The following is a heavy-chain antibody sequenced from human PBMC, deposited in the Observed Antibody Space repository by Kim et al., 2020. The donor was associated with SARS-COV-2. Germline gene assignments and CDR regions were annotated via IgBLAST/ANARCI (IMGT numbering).Heavy chain of an antibody. Sequence: AQKCQGRVTMTRDTSISTAYMELRRLRSDDTAVYYCARPYSSGPFWYFDLWGRGTLVTVSS. D-gene: IGHD6-19*01. J-gene: IGHJ2*01. CDR3: ARPYSSGPFWYFDL. V-gene: IGHV1-2*02.